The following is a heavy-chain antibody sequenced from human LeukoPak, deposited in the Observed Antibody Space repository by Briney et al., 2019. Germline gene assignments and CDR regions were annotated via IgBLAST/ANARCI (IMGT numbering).Heavy chain of an antibody. CDR1: GGSISSGGYY. J-gene: IGHJ4*02. V-gene: IGHV4-31*03. Sequence: SETLSLTCTVSGGSISSGGYYWSWIRQHPGKGLEWIGYIYYSGSTYYNPSLKSRVTISVDTSKNQFSLKLSSVTAADTAVYYCARGRYRIAVAGQRFDYWGQGTLVTVSS. CDR2: IYYSGST. CDR3: ARGRYRIAVAGQRFDY. D-gene: IGHD6-19*01.